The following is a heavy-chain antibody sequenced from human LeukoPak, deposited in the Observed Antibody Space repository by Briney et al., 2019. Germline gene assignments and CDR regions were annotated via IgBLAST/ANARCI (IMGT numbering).Heavy chain of an antibody. CDR1: GGSISSYY. CDR2: IYYSGST. CDR3: ARGYQDCSSTSCYPTWFDP. J-gene: IGHJ5*02. Sequence: SETLSLTCTVSGGSISSYYWSWIRQPPGKGLEWIGYIYYSGSTNYNPSLKSRVTISVDTSKNQFSLKLSSVTAADTAVYYCARGYQDCSSTSCYPTWFDPWGQGTLVTVSS. D-gene: IGHD2-2*01. V-gene: IGHV4-59*12.